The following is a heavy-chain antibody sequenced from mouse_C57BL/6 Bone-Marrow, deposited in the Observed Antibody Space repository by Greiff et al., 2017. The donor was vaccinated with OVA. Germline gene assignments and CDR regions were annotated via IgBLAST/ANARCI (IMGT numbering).Heavy chain of an antibody. CDR3: ARNSDYYGFFDY. D-gene: IGHD1-1*01. CDR2: IDPSDSYT. Sequence: QVQLQQPGTELVKPGASVKLSCKASGYTFTSYWMHWVKQRPGQGLEWIGEIDPSDSYTNYNQKFKGKATLTVDTSSSTAYMQLSSLTSEDSAVYYCARNSDYYGFFDYWGQGTTLTVSS. CDR1: GYTFTSYW. J-gene: IGHJ2*01. V-gene: IGHV1-69*02.